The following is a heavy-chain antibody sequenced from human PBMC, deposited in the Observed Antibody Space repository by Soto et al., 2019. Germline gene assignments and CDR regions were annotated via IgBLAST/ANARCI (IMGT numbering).Heavy chain of an antibody. CDR3: ARDLTRGYSSGSGMDV. D-gene: IGHD5-18*01. J-gene: IGHJ6*02. V-gene: IGHV3-23*01. CDR2: ISGSGGST. CDR1: GFTFSSYA. Sequence: PGGFLRLSCAASGFTFSSYAMSWVRQAPGKGLEWVSAISGSGGSTYYADSVKGRFTISRDNSKNTLYLQMNSLRAEDTAVYYCARDLTRGYSSGSGMDVWGQGTTVTVSS.